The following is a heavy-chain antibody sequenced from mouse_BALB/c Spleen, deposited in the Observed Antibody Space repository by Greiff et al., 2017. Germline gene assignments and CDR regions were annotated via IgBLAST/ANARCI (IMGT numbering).Heavy chain of an antibody. V-gene: IGHV3-8*02. D-gene: IGHD1-1*01. Sequence: EVQLQESGPSLVKPSQTLSLTCSVTGDSITSGYWNWIRKFPGNKLEYMGYISYSGSTYYNPSLKSRISITRDTSKNQYYLQLNSVTTEDTATYYCARSIYYYGSSPYAMDYWGQGTSVTVSS. J-gene: IGHJ4*01. CDR1: GDSITSGY. CDR2: ISYSGST. CDR3: ARSIYYYGSSPYAMDY.